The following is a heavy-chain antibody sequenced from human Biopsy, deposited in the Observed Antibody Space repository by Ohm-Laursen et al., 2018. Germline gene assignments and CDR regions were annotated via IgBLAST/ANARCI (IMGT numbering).Heavy chain of an antibody. D-gene: IGHD2-2*01. J-gene: IGHJ4*02. CDR3: ARMPHFDY. Sequence: TLSLTCAVSHDSISNYYWTWIRQSPGKGLEWIGYIYYTGSTNYNPSVKSRVTISVDTSKNQFSLRLIYVTAADTAVYYCARMPHFDYWGQGILVTVSS. V-gene: IGHV4-59*01. CDR1: HDSISNYY. CDR2: IYYTGST.